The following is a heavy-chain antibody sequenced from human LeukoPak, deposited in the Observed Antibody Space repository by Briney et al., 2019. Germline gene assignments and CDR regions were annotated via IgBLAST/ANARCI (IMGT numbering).Heavy chain of an antibody. J-gene: IGHJ4*02. CDR2: FDPEDGET. V-gene: IGHV1-24*01. Sequence: ASVKVSCKVSGFTLAELAMHWVRQVPGKGLEWMGGFDPEDGETIYAQKFQGRVTMTEDTSTDTAYMELSSLRPEDTAVYYCATEASYFYYWGQGTLVTVSS. CDR3: ATEASYFYY. CDR1: GFTLAELA.